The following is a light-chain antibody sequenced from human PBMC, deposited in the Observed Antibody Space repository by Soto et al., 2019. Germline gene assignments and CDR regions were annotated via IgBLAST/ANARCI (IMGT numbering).Light chain of an antibody. V-gene: IGKV1-5*01. Sequence: DIQMTQSPSTLSASVGDRVTITCRASQSIKSWLAWYQQKPGKAPKLLIYAASSLQSGVPSRFSGSGSGTEFTLTISSLQSEDFAVYYCQQYNNWPRTFGQGTKVDIK. J-gene: IGKJ1*01. CDR3: QQYNNWPRT. CDR2: AAS. CDR1: QSIKSW.